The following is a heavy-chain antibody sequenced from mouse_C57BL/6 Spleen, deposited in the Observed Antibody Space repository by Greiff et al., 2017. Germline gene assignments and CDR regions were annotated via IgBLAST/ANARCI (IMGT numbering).Heavy chain of an antibody. CDR2: IHPNSGST. D-gene: IGHD2-4*01. CDR3: ARGDYDGRRDV. CDR1: GYTFTSYW. V-gene: IGHV1-64*01. J-gene: IGHJ1*03. Sequence: QVQLQQPGAELVKPGASVKLSCKASGYTFTSYWMHWVKQRPGQGLEWIGMIHPNSGSTNYNEKFKSKATLTVDKSSSTAYMQRSSLTSEDAAVYDCARGDYDGRRDVWGTGTTVTVSS.